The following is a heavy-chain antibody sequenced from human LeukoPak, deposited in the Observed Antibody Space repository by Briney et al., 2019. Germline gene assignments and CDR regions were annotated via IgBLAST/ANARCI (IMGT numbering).Heavy chain of an antibody. D-gene: IGHD6-19*01. V-gene: IGHV3-23*01. CDR1: GFTFSSYA. Sequence: GGSLRLSCAASGFTFSSYAMSWVRQAPGKGLEWVSGISGSGENTNYADSVRGRFTISRDNAKNSLYLQMNSLRAEDTAVYYCARVMTGIAVAGTFNWFDPWGQGTLVTVSS. CDR2: ISGSGENT. CDR3: ARVMTGIAVAGTFNWFDP. J-gene: IGHJ5*02.